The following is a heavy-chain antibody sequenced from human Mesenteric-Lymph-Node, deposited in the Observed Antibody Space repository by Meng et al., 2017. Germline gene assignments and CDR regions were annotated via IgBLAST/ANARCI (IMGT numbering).Heavy chain of an antibody. CDR3: ARVGDSSGYYYVINY. Sequence: QVHLGQSGAEVKKPGASVKVSCKASEGTFSSYAISWVRQAPGQGLEWMGGIIPIFGTANYAQKFQGRVTITADESTSTAYMELSRLRSDDTAVYYCARVGDSSGYYYVINYWGQGTLVTVSS. J-gene: IGHJ4*02. D-gene: IGHD3-22*01. CDR2: IIPIFGTA. CDR1: EGTFSSYA. V-gene: IGHV1-69*01.